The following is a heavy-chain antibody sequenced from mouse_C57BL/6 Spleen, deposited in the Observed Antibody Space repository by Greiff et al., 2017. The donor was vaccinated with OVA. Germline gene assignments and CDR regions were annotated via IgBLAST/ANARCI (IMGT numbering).Heavy chain of an antibody. CDR3: ARGAYYSNYAFAY. CDR1: GYAFSSSW. V-gene: IGHV1-82*01. CDR2: IYPGDGDT. Sequence: VQRVESGPELVKPGASVKISCKASGYAFSSSWMNWVKQRPGKGLEWIGRIYPGDGDTNYNGKFKGKATLTADKSSSTAYMQLSSLTSEDSAVYFCARGAYYSNYAFAYWGQGTLVTVSA. D-gene: IGHD2-5*01. J-gene: IGHJ3*01.